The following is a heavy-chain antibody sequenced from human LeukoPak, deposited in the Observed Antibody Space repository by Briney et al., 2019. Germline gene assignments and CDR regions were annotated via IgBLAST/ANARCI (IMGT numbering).Heavy chain of an antibody. V-gene: IGHV4-34*01. CDR2: INHSGST. CDR1: GGSFSGYY. CDR3: ARHELGIAAAGTDY. Sequence: SETLSLTCAVYGGSFSGYYWSWIRQPPGKGLEWIGEINHSGSTNYNPSLKSRVTISVDTSKNQFSLKLSSVTAADTAVYYCARHELGIAAAGTDYWGQGTLVTVSS. D-gene: IGHD6-13*01. J-gene: IGHJ4*02.